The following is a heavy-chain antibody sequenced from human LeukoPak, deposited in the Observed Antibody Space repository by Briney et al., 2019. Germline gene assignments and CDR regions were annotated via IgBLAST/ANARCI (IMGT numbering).Heavy chain of an antibody. V-gene: IGHV1-18*01. D-gene: IGHD3-10*01. CDR3: ATDDSHGSASMDV. J-gene: IGHJ6*03. CDR1: GYTFTSYG. Sequence: GASVKVSCKASGYTFTSYGISWVRQAPGQGLEWMGWISAYNGNTHYAQKLQGRVTMTTDTSTSTAYMELRSLRSDDTAMYYCATDDSHGSASMDVWGKGTTVTVSS. CDR2: ISAYNGNT.